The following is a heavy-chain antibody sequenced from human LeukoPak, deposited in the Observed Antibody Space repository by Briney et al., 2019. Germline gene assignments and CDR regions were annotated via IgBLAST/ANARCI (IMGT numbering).Heavy chain of an antibody. CDR2: ISGSLGAT. V-gene: IGHV3-23*01. CDR1: GFTFSRFG. Sequence: GGSLRLSCAASGFTFSRFGMTWVRQAPGRGLEWISYISGSLGATYYADSVKGRFTISKDNSKNTVFLQINSLRDEDTALYYCARDRSMNTFGGVVVDAFDLWGQGTMVTVSS. CDR3: ARDRSMNTFGGVVVDAFDL. D-gene: IGHD3-16*02. J-gene: IGHJ3*01.